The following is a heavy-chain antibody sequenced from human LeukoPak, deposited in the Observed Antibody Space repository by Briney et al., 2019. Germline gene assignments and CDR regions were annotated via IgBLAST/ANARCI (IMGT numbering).Heavy chain of an antibody. CDR1: GGTFSSYA. V-gene: IGHV1-69*05. J-gene: IGHJ4*02. Sequence: SVKVSCKASGGTFSSYAISWVRQARGQGLEWMGRIIPIFGTANYAQKFQGRVTITTDESTSTAYMELSSLRSEDTAVYYCARVVAGATTWYDYWGQGTLVTVSS. CDR2: IIPIFGTA. CDR3: ARVVAGATTWYDY. D-gene: IGHD1-26*01.